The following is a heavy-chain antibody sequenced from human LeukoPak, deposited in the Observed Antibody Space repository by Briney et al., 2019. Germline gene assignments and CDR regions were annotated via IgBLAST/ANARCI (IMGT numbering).Heavy chain of an antibody. CDR1: GFTFSSYG. V-gene: IGHV3-33*01. D-gene: IGHD6-19*01. CDR3: ARDSFRYSSGWDDAFDI. CDR2: IWYDGSNK. J-gene: IGHJ3*02. Sequence: GGSLRLSRAASGFTFSSYGMHWVRQAPGKGLEGVAVIWYDGSNKYYADSVKGRFTISRDNSKNTLYLQMNSLRAENTAVYYCARDSFRYSSGWDDAFDIWGQGTMVTVSS.